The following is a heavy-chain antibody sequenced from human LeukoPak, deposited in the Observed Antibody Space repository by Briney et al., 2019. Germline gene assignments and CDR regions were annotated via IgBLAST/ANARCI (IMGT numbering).Heavy chain of an antibody. Sequence: HPGGSLRLSCAASGFTFSSYAMSWVRQAPGKGLEWVSAISGSGGSTYYADSVKGRFTISRDNSKNTLYLQMNSLRAEDTAVYCCAKDLTYGDYDDFDYWGQGTLVTVSS. CDR1: GFTFSSYA. V-gene: IGHV3-23*01. D-gene: IGHD4-17*01. J-gene: IGHJ4*02. CDR3: AKDLTYGDYDDFDY. CDR2: ISGSGGST.